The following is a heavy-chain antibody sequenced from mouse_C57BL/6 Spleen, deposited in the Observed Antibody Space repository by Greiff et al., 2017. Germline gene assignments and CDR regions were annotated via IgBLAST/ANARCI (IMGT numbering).Heavy chain of an antibody. CDR2: IRLKSDNYAT. J-gene: IGHJ2*01. D-gene: IGHD1-1*01. CDR3: TVYYYGSSYYYFDY. V-gene: IGHV6-3*01. Sequence: DVMLVESGGGLVQPGGSMKLSCVASGFTFSNYWMNWVRQSPEKGLEWVAQIRLKSDNYATHYAESVKGRFTISRDDSKSSVYLQMNNLRAEDTGIYYCTVYYYGSSYYYFDYWGQGTTLTVSS. CDR1: GFTFSNYW.